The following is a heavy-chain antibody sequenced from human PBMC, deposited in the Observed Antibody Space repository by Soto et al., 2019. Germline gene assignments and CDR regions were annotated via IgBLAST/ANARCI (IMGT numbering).Heavy chain of an antibody. J-gene: IGHJ6*02. Sequence: SETLSLTCTVSGGSISSYYWTWIRQPPGKGLEWIGYIYYSGSTNYNPSLKSRVTISVDTSKNQFSLKLSSVTAADTAVYYCARDGGYSYGMDVWGQGTTVTV. CDR3: ARDGGYSYGMDV. CDR2: IYYSGST. V-gene: IGHV4-59*01. CDR1: GGSISSYY. D-gene: IGHD5-18*01.